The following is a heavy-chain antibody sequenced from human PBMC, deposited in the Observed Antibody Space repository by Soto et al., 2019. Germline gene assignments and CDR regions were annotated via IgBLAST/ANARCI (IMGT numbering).Heavy chain of an antibody. CDR1: GYIFTSYD. CDR3: TRHPSYDTSRPLHYYYGMDI. J-gene: IGHJ6*02. CDR2: MNPNSGNT. D-gene: IGHD3-22*01. V-gene: IGHV1-8*01. Sequence: QVQLVQSGTEVKKPGASVKVSCKASGYIFTSYDVNWVRQAPGQGLEWMGWMNPNSGNTGYVQKFQGRVTMTRDTSISTAYMELSSLRSEDTAVYYCTRHPSYDTSRPLHYYYGMDIWGQGTTVTVSS.